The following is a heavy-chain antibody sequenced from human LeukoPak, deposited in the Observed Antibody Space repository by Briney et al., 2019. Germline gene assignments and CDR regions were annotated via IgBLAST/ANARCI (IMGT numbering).Heavy chain of an antibody. J-gene: IGHJ4*02. CDR3: ARGYSGYDYGSVY. D-gene: IGHD5-12*01. Sequence: VIWYDGSNKYYADSVKGRFTISRDNSKNTLYLQMNSLRAEDTAVYYCARGYSGYDYGSVYWGQGTLVTVSS. V-gene: IGHV3-33*01. CDR2: IWYDGSNK.